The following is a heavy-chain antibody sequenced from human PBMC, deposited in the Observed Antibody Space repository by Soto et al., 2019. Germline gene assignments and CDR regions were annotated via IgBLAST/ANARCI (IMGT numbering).Heavy chain of an antibody. J-gene: IGHJ4*02. CDR2: IYYSGST. D-gene: IGHD2-2*03. CDR1: GGSISSYY. V-gene: IGHV4-59*12. Sequence: SETLSLTCTVSGGSISSYYWSWIRQPPGKGLEWIGYIYYSGSTNYNPSLKSRVTISVDRSKNQFSLKLSSVTAADTAVYYCARWIRGFDYWGQGILVTVSS. CDR3: ARWIRGFDY.